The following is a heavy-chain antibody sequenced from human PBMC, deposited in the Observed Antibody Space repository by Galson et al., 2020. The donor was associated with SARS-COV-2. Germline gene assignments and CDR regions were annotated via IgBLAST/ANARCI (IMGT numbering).Heavy chain of an antibody. D-gene: IGHD2-15*01. CDR1: GGSISSSFYW. Sequence: SETLSLTCAVSGGSISSSFYWWGWISQPPGKGLEWIGSLNSGGSTYYNPSLKSRITLFVDTSKNQFSLNLTSVTAADTAVYYCARQVGYCSGTACHGYVYFDLWGQGALVTVSS. CDR2: LNSGGST. CDR3: ARQVGYCSGTACHGYVYFDL. V-gene: IGHV4-39*01. J-gene: IGHJ4*02.